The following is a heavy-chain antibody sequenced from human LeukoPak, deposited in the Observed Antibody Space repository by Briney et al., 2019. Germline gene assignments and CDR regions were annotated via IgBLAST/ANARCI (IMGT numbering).Heavy chain of an antibody. Sequence: SETLSLTCTVSGDSISSYYWSWVRQPAGKGLEWIGRIHPSGSTNYNPSLKSRVTLSVDTSKNQFSLKLSSVTAADTAVYYCAKVIVGATHPLDYWGQGTLVTVSS. CDR1: GDSISSYY. D-gene: IGHD1-26*01. CDR2: IHPSGST. CDR3: AKVIVGATHPLDY. J-gene: IGHJ4*02. V-gene: IGHV4-4*07.